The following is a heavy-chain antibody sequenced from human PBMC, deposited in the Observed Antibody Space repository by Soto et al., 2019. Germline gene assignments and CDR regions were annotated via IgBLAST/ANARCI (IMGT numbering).Heavy chain of an antibody. V-gene: IGHV4-31*02. J-gene: IGHJ6*02. CDR3: ARMNHSSGQPQYYYYYGMDV. D-gene: IGHD3-22*01. CDR2: IYYSGSS. Sequence: GLELIGYIYYSGSSYYNPSLKSRVTISVDTSKNQFSLKLSSVTAADTAVYYCARMNHSSGQPQYYYYYGMDVWGQGTTVT.